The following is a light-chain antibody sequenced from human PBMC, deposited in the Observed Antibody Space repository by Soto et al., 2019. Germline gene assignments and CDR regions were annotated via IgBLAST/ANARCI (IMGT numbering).Light chain of an antibody. CDR1: SGHSSYA. CDR2: LNSDGSH. J-gene: IGLJ2*01. V-gene: IGLV4-69*01. CDR3: QTWGTGIQV. Sequence: QPVLTQSPSASASLGASVKLTCTLNSGHSSYAIAWHQQQPEKGPRYLMKLNSDGSHYKGDGIPDRFSGSSSGAERYLTISSLQSEDEADYYCQTWGTGIQVFGGGTKLTVL.